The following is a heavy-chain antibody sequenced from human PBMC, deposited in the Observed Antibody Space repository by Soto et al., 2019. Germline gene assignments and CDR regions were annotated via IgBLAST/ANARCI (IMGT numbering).Heavy chain of an antibody. J-gene: IGHJ4*02. CDR1: GFTFNDYG. D-gene: IGHD6-19*01. CDR3: AKDHGTGWSFFDY. V-gene: IGHV3-30*18. Sequence: PGGSLRLSCAASGFTFNDYGMLWVRQAPGKGLEWVALMSYDGTKRFYADSVKGRFTISRDNSKDTVYLEMNSLRTEDTALYYCAKDHGTGWSFFDYWGQGTLVTVSS. CDR2: MSYDGTKR.